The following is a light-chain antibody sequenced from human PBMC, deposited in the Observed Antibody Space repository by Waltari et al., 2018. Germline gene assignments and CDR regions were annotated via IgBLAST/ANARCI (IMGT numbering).Light chain of an antibody. Sequence: DIQMTQSPSSLSASLGDRVTITCRARQSIDRYLNWYQQKPGKAPKLLIYSASTLQSEVPSRFSGSGNGTDFTLTIRNLQPEDFATYYCQQSYSSPLFTFGPGTKVDIK. J-gene: IGKJ3*01. CDR2: SAS. CDR3: QQSYSSPLFT. V-gene: IGKV1-39*01. CDR1: QSIDRY.